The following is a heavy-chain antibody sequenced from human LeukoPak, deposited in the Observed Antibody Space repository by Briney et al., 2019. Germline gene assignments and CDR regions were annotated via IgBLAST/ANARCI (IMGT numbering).Heavy chain of an antibody. CDR1: GGSISSSSYY. D-gene: IGHD6-13*01. J-gene: IGHJ4*02. V-gene: IGHV4-39*07. CDR3: ARDAPGIATSTDY. CDR2: IYYSGST. Sequence: SETLSLTCTVSGGSISSSSYYWGWIRQPPGKGLEWIGSIYYSGSTYYNPSLKSRVTISVDTSKNQFSLKLSSVTAADTAVYYCARDAPGIATSTDYWGQGTLVTVSS.